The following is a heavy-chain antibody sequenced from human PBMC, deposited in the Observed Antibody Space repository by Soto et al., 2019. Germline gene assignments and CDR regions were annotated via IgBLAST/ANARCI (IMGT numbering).Heavy chain of an antibody. CDR2: MNPNSANT. CDR1: GYTFTSYD. Sequence: QVQLVQSGAEVKKPGASVKVSCKASGYTFTSYDINWVRQATGQGLEWMGWMNPNSANTGYAQKFQSRVTMTRSNYISTAYIELSSLRSEDTAVYYCAREGVRCRDVWSQWTTVTVSS. D-gene: IGHD3-16*01. J-gene: IGHJ6*02. CDR3: AREGVRCRDV. V-gene: IGHV1-8*01.